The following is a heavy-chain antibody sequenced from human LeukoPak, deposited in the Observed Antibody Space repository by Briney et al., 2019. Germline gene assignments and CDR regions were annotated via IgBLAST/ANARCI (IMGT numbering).Heavy chain of an antibody. CDR2: IYYSGST. CDR3: AREGGVMDDILTGYTTYYFDY. Sequence: PSETLSLTCTVSGGSISSGDYYWSWIRQPPGKGLEWIGYIYYSGSTYHNPSLKSRVTISVDTSKNQFSLKLSSVTAADTAVYYCAREGGVMDDILTGYTTYYFDYWGQGTLVTVSS. D-gene: IGHD3-9*01. J-gene: IGHJ4*02. CDR1: GGSISSGDYY. V-gene: IGHV4-30-4*01.